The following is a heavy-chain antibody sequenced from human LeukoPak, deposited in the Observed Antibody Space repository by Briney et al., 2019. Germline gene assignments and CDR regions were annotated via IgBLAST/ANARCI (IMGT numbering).Heavy chain of an antibody. CDR3: AREGSHSSGYPY. CDR1: GFTFSSHR. Sequence: GGSLSLSCAASGFTFSSHRMNWVRQAPGKGLEWVSSISSSSSYIYYADSVKGRFTISRDNAKNSLYLQMNSLRAEDTAVYYCAREGSHSSGYPYWGQGTLVTVSS. J-gene: IGHJ4*02. V-gene: IGHV3-21*01. CDR2: ISSSSSYI. D-gene: IGHD3-22*01.